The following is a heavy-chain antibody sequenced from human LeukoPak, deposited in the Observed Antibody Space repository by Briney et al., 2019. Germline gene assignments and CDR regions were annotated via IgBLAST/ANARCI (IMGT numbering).Heavy chain of an antibody. CDR1: GYSFTSYW. CDR3: ARVYDSSGYSIDY. D-gene: IGHD3-22*01. Sequence: GESLKISCKGSGYSFTSYWIGWVRQMPGKGLEWMGIIYPGDSDTRYSPSFQGQVTISPDKSNSTAYLQWSSLKASDTAMYYCARVYDSSGYSIDYWGQGTLVTVSS. J-gene: IGHJ4*02. CDR2: IYPGDSDT. V-gene: IGHV5-51*01.